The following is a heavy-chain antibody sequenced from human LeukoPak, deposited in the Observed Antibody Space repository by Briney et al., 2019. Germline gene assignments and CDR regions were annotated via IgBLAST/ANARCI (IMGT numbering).Heavy chain of an antibody. CDR1: GFTFNNYN. CDR2: IWYDGSNK. CDR3: ARGAVAGNNWFDP. Sequence: GGSLRLSCAASGFTFNNYNMPWVRQAPGKGPEWVAVIWYDGSNKYYADSVKGRFTISRDNSKNMLYLQMNSLRAEDTAVYYCARGAVAGNNWFDPWGQGTLVTVSS. V-gene: IGHV3-33*01. J-gene: IGHJ5*02. D-gene: IGHD6-19*01.